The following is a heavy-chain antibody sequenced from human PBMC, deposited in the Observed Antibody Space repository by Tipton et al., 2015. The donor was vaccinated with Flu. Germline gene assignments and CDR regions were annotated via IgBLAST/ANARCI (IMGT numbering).Heavy chain of an antibody. Sequence: TLSLTCTVSGGSISNYYWSWIRQPPGKGLEWIGYVHYSENTSYNPSLKSRVTISVDTSKNQFSLKLSSVTAADTAVYYCARGDCSSTSCLDYWGQGTLVTVSS. V-gene: IGHV4-59*01. CDR3: ARGDCSSTSCLDY. CDR1: GGSISNYY. CDR2: VHYSENT. D-gene: IGHD2-2*01. J-gene: IGHJ4*02.